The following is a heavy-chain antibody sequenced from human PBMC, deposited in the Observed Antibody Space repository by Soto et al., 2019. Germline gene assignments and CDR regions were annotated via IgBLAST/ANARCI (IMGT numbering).Heavy chain of an antibody. CDR2: IIPIFGTA. Sequence: QVQLVQSGAEVKKPGSSVKVSCKASGGTFSSYAISWVRQAPGQGLEWMGGIIPIFGTANYAQKFQGRVTITADESTRTAYMELSSLRSEDTAVYYCARGTIFGVVPSSYYYGMDVWGQGTTVTVSS. J-gene: IGHJ6*02. D-gene: IGHD3-3*01. V-gene: IGHV1-69*01. CDR1: GGTFSSYA. CDR3: ARGTIFGVVPSSYYYGMDV.